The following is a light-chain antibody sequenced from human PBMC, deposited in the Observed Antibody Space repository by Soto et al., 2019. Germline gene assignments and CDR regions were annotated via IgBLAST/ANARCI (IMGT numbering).Light chain of an antibody. V-gene: IGKV3-20*01. CDR1: QSVSSSY. CDR3: QQYGSSPWT. J-gene: IGKJ1*01. Sequence: EIVLTQSPGTLSLSRGERATLSCRASQSVSSSYLAWYQQKPGQAPRLLIYVASSRAPGIPDRFSGSGSGTDFTLTISRLEPEDFAMYYCQQYGSSPWTFGQGTKVEIK. CDR2: VAS.